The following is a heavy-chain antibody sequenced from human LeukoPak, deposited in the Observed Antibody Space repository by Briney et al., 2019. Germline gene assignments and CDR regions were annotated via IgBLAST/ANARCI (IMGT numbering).Heavy chain of an antibody. CDR2: ISYDGSNK. CDR3: ATERTGMVATPFDY. V-gene: IGHV3-30*14. CDR1: GFTFSSYA. J-gene: IGHJ4*02. D-gene: IGHD1-26*01. Sequence: GRSLRLSCAASGFTFSSYAMHWVRQAPGKGLEWVAVISYDGSNKYYADSVKGRFTISRDNSKNTLYLQMNSLRAEDTAVYYCATERTGMVATPFDYWGQGTLVTVSS.